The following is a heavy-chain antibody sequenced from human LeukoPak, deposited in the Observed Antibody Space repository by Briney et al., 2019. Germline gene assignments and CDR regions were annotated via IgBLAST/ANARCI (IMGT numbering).Heavy chain of an antibody. J-gene: IGHJ4*02. V-gene: IGHV3-21*01. CDR3: ARDFGLAAVVPAAIRGNGPFDY. Sequence: PGGSLRLSCAASGFTFSSYSMNWVPQAPGKGLEWVSSISSSSSYIYYADSVKGRFTISRDNAKNSLYLQMNSLRAEDTAVYYCARDFGLAAVVPAAIRGNGPFDYWGQGTLVTVSS. CDR2: ISSSSSYI. CDR1: GFTFSSYS. D-gene: IGHD2-2*01.